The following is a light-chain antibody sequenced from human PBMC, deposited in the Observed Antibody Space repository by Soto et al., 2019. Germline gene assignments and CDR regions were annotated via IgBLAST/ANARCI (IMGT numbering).Light chain of an antibody. CDR1: SSDIGGYKY. V-gene: IGLV2-14*03. CDR3: SSYTSSSTLVV. J-gene: IGLJ2*01. CDR2: DVI. Sequence: QSVLTQPASVSGSPGQSITISCTGTSSDIGGYKYVSWYQHYPGKAPKLVIYDVINRPSGVSNRFSGSKSGNTASLTISGLQAEDEADYYCSSYTSSSTLVVFGGGTKLTVL.